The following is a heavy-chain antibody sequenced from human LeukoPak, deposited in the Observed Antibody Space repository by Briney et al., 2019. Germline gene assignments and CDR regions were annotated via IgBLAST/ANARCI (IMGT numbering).Heavy chain of an antibody. D-gene: IGHD7-27*01. J-gene: IGHJ4*02. CDR3: AGGHWGSPDY. CDR2: IYYSGST. CDR1: GGSISSYY. Sequence: PSETLSLTCTVSGGSISSYYWSWIRQPPGKGLEWIGYIYYSGSTNYNPSLKSRVTISVDTSKNQFSLKLSSVTAADTAVYYCAGGHWGSPDYWGQGTLVTVSS. V-gene: IGHV4-59*01.